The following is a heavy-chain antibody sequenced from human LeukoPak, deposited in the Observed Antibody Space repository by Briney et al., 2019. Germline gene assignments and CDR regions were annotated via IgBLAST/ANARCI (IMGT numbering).Heavy chain of an antibody. D-gene: IGHD6-13*01. V-gene: IGHV3-30*02. Sequence: GGSLRLSCAASGFTFSSYGMHWVRQAPGKGLEWVTFIRYDGSNKYYADSVKGRFTISRDNSKNTVYLQMNSLGEEDTAVYYRAKGGIIAAATFDYWGQGTLVTVSS. CDR1: GFTFSSYG. CDR3: AKGGIIAAATFDY. J-gene: IGHJ4*02. CDR2: IRYDGSNK.